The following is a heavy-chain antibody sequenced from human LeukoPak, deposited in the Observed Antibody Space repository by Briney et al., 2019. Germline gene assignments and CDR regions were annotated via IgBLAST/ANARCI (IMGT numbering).Heavy chain of an antibody. Sequence: GESLKISCKGSGYSFTSYWIGWVRQMPGKGLEWMGIIYPGDSDTKYGPSFQGQVTISADKSFSAAYLQWSSLKASDTAMYYCARQPKYSGSYDTDAFDVWGQGTMVTVSS. CDR2: IYPGDSDT. J-gene: IGHJ3*01. CDR3: ARQPKYSGSYDTDAFDV. V-gene: IGHV5-51*01. D-gene: IGHD1-26*01. CDR1: GYSFTSYW.